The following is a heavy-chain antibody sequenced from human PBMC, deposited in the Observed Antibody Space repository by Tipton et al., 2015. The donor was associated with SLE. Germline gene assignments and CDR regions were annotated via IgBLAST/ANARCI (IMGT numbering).Heavy chain of an antibody. CDR1: GGSISSHY. CDR2: IYYSGST. CDR3: ARIPLADFWSGSLWGGFDY. J-gene: IGHJ4*02. Sequence: TLSLTCTVSGGSISSHYWSWIRQPPGKGLEWIGYIYYSGSTNYNPSLKSRVTISVDTSKNQFSLKLSSVTAADTAVYYCARIPLADFWSGSLWGGFDYWGQGTLVTVSS. V-gene: IGHV4-59*11. D-gene: IGHD3-3*01.